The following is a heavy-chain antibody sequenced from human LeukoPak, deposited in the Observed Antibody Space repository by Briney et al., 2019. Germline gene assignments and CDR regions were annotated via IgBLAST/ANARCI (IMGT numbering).Heavy chain of an antibody. CDR1: GFTFKSYA. CDR3: ARDGAAGTASYYYYGMDV. J-gene: IGHJ6*02. D-gene: IGHD6-13*01. V-gene: IGHV3-64*04. CDR2: NNTNGANT. Sequence: GGSLRLSCSASGFTFKSYAMHWVRQAPGKGLEYVSSNNTNGANTYYADSVKGRFTITRDNSRNTVYVQMNSLTPEDTAVYYCARDGAAGTASYYYYGMDVWGQGTTVTVSS.